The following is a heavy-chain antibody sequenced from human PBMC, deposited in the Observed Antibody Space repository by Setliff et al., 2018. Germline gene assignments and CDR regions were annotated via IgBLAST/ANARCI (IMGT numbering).Heavy chain of an antibody. V-gene: IGHV4-39*01. Sequence: SETLSLTCTVPGASITNINYYWGLIRQPPGKGLEWIGSIFYSGRTFYNPSLKSRVTISVDTSKNQFSLKLSSVTAADTAVYYCASNRAAMALDDPWGQGKLVTVSS. D-gene: IGHD5-18*01. CDR1: GASITNINYY. CDR3: ASNRAAMALDDP. CDR2: IFYSGRT. J-gene: IGHJ5*02.